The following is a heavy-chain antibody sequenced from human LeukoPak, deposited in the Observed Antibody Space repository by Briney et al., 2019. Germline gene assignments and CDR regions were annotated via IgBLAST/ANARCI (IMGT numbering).Heavy chain of an antibody. CDR3: ATGSITISDRVVTTEGAFDI. Sequence: ASVKVSCKASGYTFSGYYIHWVRQAPGQGLEWMGWINPNTGDTIYAQKFQGRVTMTEDTSTDTAYMELSSLRSEDTAVYYCATGSITISDRVVTTEGAFDIWGQGTMVTVSS. V-gene: IGHV1-2*02. D-gene: IGHD3-3*01. CDR1: GYTFSGYY. CDR2: INPNTGDT. J-gene: IGHJ3*02.